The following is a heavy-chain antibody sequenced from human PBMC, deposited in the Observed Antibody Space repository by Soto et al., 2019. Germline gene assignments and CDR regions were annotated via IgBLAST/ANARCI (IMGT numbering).Heavy chain of an antibody. V-gene: IGHV1-3*01. CDR3: ARSIVVVTALDY. D-gene: IGHD2-21*02. Sequence: QVQLVQSGAEVKKPGASVKVSCKASGYTFTSYAMHWVRQAPGQRLEWMVWINAGNGNTKYSQKFQGRVTITRDTSASTAYMELSSLRSEDTAVYYCARSIVVVTALDYWGQGTLVTVSS. J-gene: IGHJ4*02. CDR2: INAGNGNT. CDR1: GYTFTSYA.